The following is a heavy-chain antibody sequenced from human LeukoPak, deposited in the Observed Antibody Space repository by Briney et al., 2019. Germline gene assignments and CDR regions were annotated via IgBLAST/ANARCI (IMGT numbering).Heavy chain of an antibody. CDR2: INQDAREI. D-gene: IGHD3-3*01. CDR3: ARGNTIFGAVIIWAEEYYFDY. V-gene: IGHV3-7*01. CDR1: GFTFSRYW. Sequence: GGSLRLSCAAAGFTFSRYWMNWYRQAPGKGLEWVGNINQDAREINYVDSVKGRFTISRDNAKNSLYLQMNSLRAEDTAVYYCARGNTIFGAVIIWAEEYYFDYWGQGTLVTVSS. J-gene: IGHJ4*02.